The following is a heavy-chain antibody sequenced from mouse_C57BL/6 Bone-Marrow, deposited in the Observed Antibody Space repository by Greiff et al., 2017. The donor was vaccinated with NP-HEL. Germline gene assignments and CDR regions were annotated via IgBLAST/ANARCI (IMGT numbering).Heavy chain of an antibody. J-gene: IGHJ2*01. V-gene: IGHV1-82*01. Sequence: QVQLQQSGPELVKPGASVKISCKASGYAFSSSWMNWVKQRPGRGLEWIGRIYPGDGDTNYNGKFKGKATLTADKSSSTAYMQLSSLTSEDSAVYFCARSSSYYSNYGDFDYWGQGTTLTVSS. CDR1: GYAFSSSW. D-gene: IGHD2-5*01. CDR2: IYPGDGDT. CDR3: ARSSSYYSNYGDFDY.